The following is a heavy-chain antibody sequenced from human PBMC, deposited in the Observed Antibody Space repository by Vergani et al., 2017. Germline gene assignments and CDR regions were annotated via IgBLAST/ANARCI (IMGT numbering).Heavy chain of an antibody. CDR2: ISGSGGST. Sequence: EVQLLESGGGLVQPGGSLRLSCAASGFTFSSYAMSWVRQAPGKGLEWVSAISGSGGSTYYADSVKGRFTISRDNSKKTLYLQMNSLRAEDTAVYYCAKDSLQDYYGSGSYCDWGQGTLVTVSS. CDR3: AKDSLQDYYGSGSYCD. CDR1: GFTFSSYA. J-gene: IGHJ4*02. D-gene: IGHD3-10*01. V-gene: IGHV3-23*01.